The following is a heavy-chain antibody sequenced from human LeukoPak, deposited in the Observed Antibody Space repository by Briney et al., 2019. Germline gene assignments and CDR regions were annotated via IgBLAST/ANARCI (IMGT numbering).Heavy chain of an antibody. Sequence: GGSLRLSCAASGFTFSSSAMSWVRQAPGKGLEWVSAISNNGGYTYYADSVQGRFTISRDNSKSTLCLQMNSLRAEDTAVYYCAKDGSSSSTYYFYFDYWGQGILVTVSS. CDR2: ISNNGGYT. CDR3: AKDGSSSSTYYFYFDY. D-gene: IGHD3-22*01. J-gene: IGHJ4*02. V-gene: IGHV3-23*01. CDR1: GFTFSSSA.